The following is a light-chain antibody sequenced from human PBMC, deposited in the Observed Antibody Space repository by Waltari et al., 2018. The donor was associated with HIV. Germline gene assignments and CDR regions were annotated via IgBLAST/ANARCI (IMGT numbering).Light chain of an antibody. Sequence: TCSGDLLGKKYARWFQQKPGQAPLLVIYKDSERPSGIPERFSGSNSGTTVTLTISGAQVEDEADYYCYSAADNNISFFGGGTKLTVL. CDR2: KDS. J-gene: IGLJ2*01. CDR3: YSAADNNISF. CDR1: LLGKKY. V-gene: IGLV3-27*01.